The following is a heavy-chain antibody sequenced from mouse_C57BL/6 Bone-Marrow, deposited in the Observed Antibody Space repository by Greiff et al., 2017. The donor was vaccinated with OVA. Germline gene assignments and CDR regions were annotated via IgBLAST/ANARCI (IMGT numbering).Heavy chain of an antibody. CDR2: IYIGNGYT. J-gene: IGHJ4*01. CDR1: GYTFTSYG. Sequence: EVQGVESGAELVRPGSSVKMSCKTSGYTFTSYGINWVKQRPGQGLEWIGYIYIGNGYTEYNEKFKGKATLTSDTSSSTAYMQLSSLTSEDSAIYFCGDGGDGYSYAMDYWGQGTSVTVSS. CDR3: GDGGDGYSYAMDY. V-gene: IGHV1-58*01. D-gene: IGHD2-3*01.